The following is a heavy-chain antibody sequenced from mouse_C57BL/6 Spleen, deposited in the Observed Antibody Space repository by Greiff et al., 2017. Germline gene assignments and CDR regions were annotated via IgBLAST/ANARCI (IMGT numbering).Heavy chain of an antibody. J-gene: IGHJ4*01. CDR2: ISGGGGNT. V-gene: IGHV5-9*01. CDR1: GFTFSSYT. D-gene: IGHD2-4*01. CDR3: ARQGIYYDYDDAMDY. Sequence: EVQGVESGGGLVKPGGSLKLSCAASGFTFSSYTMSWVRQTPEKRLEWVATISGGGGNTYYPDSVKGRFTISRDNAKNTLYLQMSSLRSEDTALYYCARQGIYYDYDDAMDYWGQGTSVTVSS.